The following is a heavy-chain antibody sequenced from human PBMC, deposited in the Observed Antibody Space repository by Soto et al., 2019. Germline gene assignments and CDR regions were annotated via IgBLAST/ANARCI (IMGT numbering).Heavy chain of an antibody. D-gene: IGHD4-17*01. CDR1: GFTFSSDS. Sequence: EVQLVESGGGLAKPGGSLRLSCAASGFTFSSDSMNWARQAPGQGLEWDSSISSSSSNIYFADSVKGRFTISRDNAKNSLYLQMNSLRAGDTAVYYCARMYGDYGLNGNYYGMDVWGQGTTVTVSS. V-gene: IGHV3-21*01. CDR3: ARMYGDYGLNGNYYGMDV. CDR2: ISSSSSNI. J-gene: IGHJ6*02.